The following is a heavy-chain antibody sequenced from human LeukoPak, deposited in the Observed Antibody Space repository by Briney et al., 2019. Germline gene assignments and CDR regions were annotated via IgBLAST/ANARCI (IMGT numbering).Heavy chain of an antibody. CDR2: INPNSGGT. CDR1: GYTFTGYY. V-gene: IGHV1-2*02. CDR3: ARWGRWLHRRFDY. D-gene: IGHD5-24*01. J-gene: IGHJ4*02. Sequence: ASMKVSCKASGYTFTGYYMHWVRQAPGQGLEWMGWINPNSGGTNYAQKFQGRVTMTRDTSISTAYMELSRLRSDDTAVYYCARWGRWLHRRFDYWGQGTLVTVSS.